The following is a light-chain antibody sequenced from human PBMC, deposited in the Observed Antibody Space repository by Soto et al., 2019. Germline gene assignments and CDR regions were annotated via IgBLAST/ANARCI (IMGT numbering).Light chain of an antibody. CDR2: EGS. J-gene: IGLJ3*02. V-gene: IGLV2-23*01. Sequence: QSALTQPASVSGSPGQSITISCTGTSSDVGSYNLVSWYQQHPGKAPKLMIYEGSKWPSGVSNRFSGSKSGNTASLTISGLQAEDEADYYRFSYAGSSTWVFGGGTKLTVL. CDR3: FSYAGSSTWV. CDR1: SSDVGSYNL.